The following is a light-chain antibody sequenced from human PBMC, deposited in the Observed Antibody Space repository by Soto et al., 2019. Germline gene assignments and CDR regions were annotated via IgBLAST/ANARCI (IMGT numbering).Light chain of an antibody. J-gene: IGKJ2*01. CDR1: QSMNNY. V-gene: IGKV1-39*01. CDR2: AAS. Sequence: DIQMTQSPSSLSASAGDRVTITCRASQSMNNYVNWYQQKPGKAPQLLIYAASSLQSGVPPRFSGRGYGTDFTLAISSLQPEDFATYYCQQSYSTPYTFGQGTKLEI. CDR3: QQSYSTPYT.